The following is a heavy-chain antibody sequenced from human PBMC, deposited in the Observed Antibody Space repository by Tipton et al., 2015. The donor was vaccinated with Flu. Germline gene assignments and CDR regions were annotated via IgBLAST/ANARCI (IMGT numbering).Heavy chain of an antibody. V-gene: IGHV4-38-2*01. CDR1: GDSVTSAYY. J-gene: IGHJ5*02. Sequence: TLSLTCLVSGDSVTSAYYWGWFRQPPGKGLEWIGTVSRSGSTIYNPSLMSRVTISINRSKNQFSLNLKPVTAADMAVYYCARRDYSNYVSDPKNWFDPWGQGTLVTVSS. CDR3: ARRDYSNYVSDPKNWFDP. CDR2: VSRSGST. D-gene: IGHD4-11*01.